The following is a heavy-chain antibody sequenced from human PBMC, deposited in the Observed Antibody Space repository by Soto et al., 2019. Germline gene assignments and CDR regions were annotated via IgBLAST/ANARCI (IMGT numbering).Heavy chain of an antibody. D-gene: IGHD3-22*01. CDR2: IYYSGST. J-gene: IGHJ4*02. CDR3: ASHYDSSGY. Sequence: QVQLQESGPGLVKPSETLSLTCTVSGGSISSYYWSWIRQPPGKGLEWIGYIYYSGSTNYNPSLNSRLTISVDTSKNQFSLKLSSVTAADTAVYSRASHYDSSGYWGQGTLVTVSS. V-gene: IGHV4-59*01. CDR1: GGSISSYY.